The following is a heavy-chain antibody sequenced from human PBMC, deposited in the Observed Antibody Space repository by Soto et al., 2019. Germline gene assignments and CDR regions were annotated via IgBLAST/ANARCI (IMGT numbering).Heavy chain of an antibody. CDR3: ARIAMAGYPRYYYYGMDV. CDR1: GGTFSSYA. D-gene: IGHD6-19*01. J-gene: IGHJ6*02. CDR2: IIPIFGTA. Sequence: SVKVSCKASGGTFSSYAISWVRQAPGQGLEWMGGIIPIFGTANYAQKFQGRVTITADKSTSTAYMELSSLRSEDTAVYYCARIAMAGYPRYYYYGMDVWGQGTTVTVSS. V-gene: IGHV1-69*06.